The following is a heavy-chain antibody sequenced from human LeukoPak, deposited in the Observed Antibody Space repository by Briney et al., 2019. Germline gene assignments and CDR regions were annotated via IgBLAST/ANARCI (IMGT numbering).Heavy chain of an antibody. Sequence: PSETLSLTCTVPGGSISSYYWSWIRQPAGKGLEWIGRIYNSGSTNYNPSLKSRVTMSVDTSKNQFSLKLSSVTAADTAVHYCARSGRAQLVPTTDYFDYWGQGTLVTVSS. CDR3: ARSGRAQLVPTTDYFDY. V-gene: IGHV4-4*07. D-gene: IGHD6-13*01. J-gene: IGHJ4*02. CDR1: GGSISSYY. CDR2: IYNSGST.